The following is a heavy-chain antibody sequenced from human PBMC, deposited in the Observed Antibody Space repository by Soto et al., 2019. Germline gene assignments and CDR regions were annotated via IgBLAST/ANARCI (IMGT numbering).Heavy chain of an antibody. CDR3: ARDPRQDCSGETCYYS. V-gene: IGHV1-69*13. CDR1: GGTLSSYV. CDR2: IIPIFGTT. D-gene: IGHD2-15*01. Sequence: SVKVSCKGSGGTLSSYVISWVRQAPGQGLEWMGGIIPIFGTTTYGEKFQGRVTISADESTSTTYMELSSLKSEDTAVYYCARDPRQDCSGETCYYSWGQGTLDTVSS. J-gene: IGHJ4*02.